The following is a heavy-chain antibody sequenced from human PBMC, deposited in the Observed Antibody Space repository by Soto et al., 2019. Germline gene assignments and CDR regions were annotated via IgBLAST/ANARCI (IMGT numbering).Heavy chain of an antibody. J-gene: IGHJ4*02. V-gene: IGHV3-30-3*01. CDR1: GFTFSSFA. CDR3: AKGDTGEAATTGPLDL. Sequence: QVQLVESGGGVAQPGRSLRLSCAASGFTFSSFAIHWVRQAPGKGLEWVAVISYDGSNKLYADSVKGRFTISRDNSNNTVHLQMNSLRTEDTAVYYCAKGDTGEAATTGPLDLWGQGTLVTVSS. D-gene: IGHD5-12*01. CDR2: ISYDGSNK.